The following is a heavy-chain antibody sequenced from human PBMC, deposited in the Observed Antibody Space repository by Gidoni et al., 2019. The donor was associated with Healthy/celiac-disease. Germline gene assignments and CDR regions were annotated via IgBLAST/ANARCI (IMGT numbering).Heavy chain of an antibody. CDR2: ILYDGSNK. V-gene: IGHV3-33*01. CDR3: ARGEDIVVVVAAPDAFDI. D-gene: IGHD2-15*01. Sequence: QVQLVESGGGVVQPGRSLRLSCAASGFTFSSYGMHWVRQAPGKGLEWVAVILYDGSNKYYADSVKGRFTISRDNSKNTLYLQMNSLRAEDTAVYYCARGEDIVVVVAAPDAFDIWGQGTMVTVSS. J-gene: IGHJ3*02. CDR1: GFTFSSYG.